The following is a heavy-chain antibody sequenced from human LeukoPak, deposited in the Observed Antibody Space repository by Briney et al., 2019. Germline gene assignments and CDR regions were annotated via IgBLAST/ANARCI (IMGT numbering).Heavy chain of an antibody. CDR1: GFTFSSYA. CDR2: ISGSGAST. J-gene: IGHJ4*02. V-gene: IGHV3-23*01. CDR3: AKDVIAGQGRNFDS. Sequence: GRSVRLSCAASGFTFSSYAMSWVRQARGKGLEWVSSISGSGASTYYMDSVKGRFTISRDNSKNTLYLQVNSLRAEDTAIYYCAKDVIAGQGRNFDSWGQETLITVSS. D-gene: IGHD6-13*01.